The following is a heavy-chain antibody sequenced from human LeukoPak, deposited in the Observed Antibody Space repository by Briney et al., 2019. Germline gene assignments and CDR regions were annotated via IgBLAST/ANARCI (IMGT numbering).Heavy chain of an antibody. CDR2: IYYSGST. Sequence: SETLSLTCTVSGGSISSYYWSWIRQPPGKGLEWIGYIYYSGSTNYNPSLKSRVTLSVDTSKNQFSLKLRSVTAADTAVYYCARLRVSGLAVLGFDYWGQGSLVTVSS. CDR3: ARLRVSGLAVLGFDY. D-gene: IGHD3-16*01. J-gene: IGHJ4*02. V-gene: IGHV4-59*01. CDR1: GGSISSYY.